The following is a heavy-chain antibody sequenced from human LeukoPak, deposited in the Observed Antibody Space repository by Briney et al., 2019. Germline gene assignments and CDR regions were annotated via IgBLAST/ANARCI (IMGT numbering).Heavy chain of an antibody. D-gene: IGHD3-22*01. Sequence: ASVKVSCKVSGYTLTELSMHWVRQAPGKGLEWMGGFDPEDGETIYAQKFQGRVTMTEDTSTDTAYMELSSLRSEDTAVYYCATVVITTFNFDYRGQGTLVTVSS. CDR3: ATVVITTFNFDY. CDR1: GYTLTELS. CDR2: FDPEDGET. V-gene: IGHV1-24*01. J-gene: IGHJ4*02.